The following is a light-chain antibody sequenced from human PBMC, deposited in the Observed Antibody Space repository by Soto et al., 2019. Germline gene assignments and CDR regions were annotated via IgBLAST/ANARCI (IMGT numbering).Light chain of an antibody. CDR3: FSYRSTTDRV. CDR2: GVN. J-gene: IGLJ2*01. V-gene: IGLV2-14*01. CDR1: SSDVTGYNS. Sequence: QSVLTQPASVSGSPGQSVTISCTGTSSDVTGYNSVSWYQQHPGKGPKLIIYGVNNRPSGVSDRFFGSKSGNTASLTISGLQAEDVAEYYCFSYRSTTDRVFGGGTKLTVL.